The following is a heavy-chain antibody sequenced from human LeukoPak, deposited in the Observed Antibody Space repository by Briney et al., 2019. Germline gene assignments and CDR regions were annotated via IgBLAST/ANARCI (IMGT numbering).Heavy chain of an antibody. Sequence: SETLSLTCAVSGGSISDGGYYWIWIRQHPGKGLEWIGYIYDSGATYYSPALQSRVAISVDTSDNKCALKLRSLTAADTAVYYCARGGDRRGFDYWGQGTLVTVSS. V-gene: IGHV4-31*11. CDR3: ARGGDRRGFDY. CDR2: IYDSGAT. J-gene: IGHJ4*02. D-gene: IGHD1-14*01. CDR1: GGSISDGGYY.